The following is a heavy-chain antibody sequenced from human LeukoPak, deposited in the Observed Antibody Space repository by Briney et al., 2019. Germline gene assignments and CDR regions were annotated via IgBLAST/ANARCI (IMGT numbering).Heavy chain of an antibody. CDR1: GFTFSSYS. Sequence: HPGGSLRLSCAASGFTFSSYSMNWVRQAPGKGLEWVSYISSSSSTIYYADSVKGRFTISRDNAKNSLYLQMNSLRAEDTAVYYCARDHYYYDSSGYYGYWGQGTLVTVSS. J-gene: IGHJ4*02. V-gene: IGHV3-48*04. D-gene: IGHD3-22*01. CDR2: ISSSSSTI. CDR3: ARDHYYYDSSGYYGY.